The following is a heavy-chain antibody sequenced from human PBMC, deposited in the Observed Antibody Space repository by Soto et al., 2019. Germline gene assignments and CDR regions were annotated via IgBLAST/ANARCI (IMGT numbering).Heavy chain of an antibody. V-gene: IGHV4-30-2*01. D-gene: IGHD2-2*01. CDR2: IYHSGST. J-gene: IGHJ6*02. Sequence: SETLALTCAVSGGSISSGGYSWSWIRQPPGKGLEWIGYIYHSGSTYYNPSLKSRVTISVDRSKNQFSLKLSSVTAADTAVYYCAGQKYQRRYYYYYYGMDVWGQGTTVTVSS. CDR3: AGQKYQRRYYYYYYGMDV. CDR1: GGSISSGGYS.